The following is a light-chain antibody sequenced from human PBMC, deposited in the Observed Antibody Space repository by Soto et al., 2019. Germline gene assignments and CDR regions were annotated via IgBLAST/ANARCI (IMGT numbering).Light chain of an antibody. CDR3: QQYDRSPLT. CDR2: GAS. CDR1: QSVSSNY. V-gene: IGKV3-20*01. Sequence: EIVLTQSPGTLSLSPGERATLSCRASQSVSSNYLAWYQQKPGQAPRLLIYGASSRATGIPDRFSGSGSGIDFTLTISRLEPEDFAVYYCQQYDRSPLTFGGGTKVEIK. J-gene: IGKJ4*01.